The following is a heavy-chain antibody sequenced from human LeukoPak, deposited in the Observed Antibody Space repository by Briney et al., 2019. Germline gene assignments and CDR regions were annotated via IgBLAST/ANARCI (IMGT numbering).Heavy chain of an antibody. CDR2: MNPNSGNT. CDR1: GYTFTSYD. J-gene: IGHJ4*02. Sequence: ASVKVSCKASGYTFTSYDINWVRQATGQGLEWMEWMNPNSGNTGYAQKFQGRVTMTRNTSISTAYMELSSLRSEDTAVYYCASGITGTRGSLYFDYWGQGTLVTVSS. CDR3: ASGITGTRGSLYFDY. V-gene: IGHV1-8*01. D-gene: IGHD1-20*01.